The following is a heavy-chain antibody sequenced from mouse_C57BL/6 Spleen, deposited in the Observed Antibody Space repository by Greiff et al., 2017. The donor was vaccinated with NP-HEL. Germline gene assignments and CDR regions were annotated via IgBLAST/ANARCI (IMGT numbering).Heavy chain of an antibody. J-gene: IGHJ3*01. CDR3: ARNFDFPFAY. Sequence: EVKLVESGGDLVKPGGSLKLSCAASGFTFSSYGMSWVRQTPDKRLEWVATISSGGSYTYYPDSVKGRFTISRDNAKNTLYLQMSSLKSEDTAMYYCARNFDFPFAYWGQGTLVTVSA. D-gene: IGHD2-4*01. CDR1: GFTFSSYG. V-gene: IGHV5-6*01. CDR2: ISSGGSYT.